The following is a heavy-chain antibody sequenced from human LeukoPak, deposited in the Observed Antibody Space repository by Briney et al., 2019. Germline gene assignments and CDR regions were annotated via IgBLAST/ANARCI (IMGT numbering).Heavy chain of an antibody. V-gene: IGHV3-21*01. CDR2: ISSGSSYI. J-gene: IGHJ3*02. Sequence: GGSLRLSCAASGFTFSTYSMNWVRQAPGKGLEWVSSISSGSSYIYYADSVKGRFTISRDNAKNSLYLQMNSLRAEDTAVYYCARDSAGVVSGAFDIWGQGTMVTVSS. CDR3: ARDSAGVVSGAFDI. CDR1: GFTFSTYS. D-gene: IGHD3-3*01.